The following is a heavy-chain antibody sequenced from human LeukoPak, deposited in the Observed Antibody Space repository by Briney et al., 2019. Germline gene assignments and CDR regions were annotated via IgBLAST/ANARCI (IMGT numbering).Heavy chain of an antibody. Sequence: SETLSLTCTVSGGSISGYYWSWIRQPPGKALEWIGYIYSSGATNSSPSLKSRVTISVDSSKNQFSLKLTSVTAADMAVYYCARRFDTSGWVDYWGQGTLVTVSS. CDR1: GGSISGYY. J-gene: IGHJ4*02. V-gene: IGHV4-4*09. CDR2: IYSSGAT. CDR3: ARRFDTSGWVDY. D-gene: IGHD6-19*01.